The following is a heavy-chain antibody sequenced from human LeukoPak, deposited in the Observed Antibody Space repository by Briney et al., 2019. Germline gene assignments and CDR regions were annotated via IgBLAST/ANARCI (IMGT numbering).Heavy chain of an antibody. CDR2: IWYGGSKK. CDR1: GFTFSSYG. D-gene: IGHD3-22*01. Sequence: GGSLRLSCAASGFTFSSYGMHWVRQAPGKGLEWMAVIWYGGSKKFYADSVKGRFTISRGNSKNTLYLQMNSLRAEDTAVYYCARGYSSGYYGDYWGQGTLVTVSS. J-gene: IGHJ4*02. V-gene: IGHV3-33*01. CDR3: ARGYSSGYYGDY.